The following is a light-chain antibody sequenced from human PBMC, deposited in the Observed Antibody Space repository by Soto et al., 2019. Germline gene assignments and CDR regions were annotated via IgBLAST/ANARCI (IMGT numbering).Light chain of an antibody. CDR3: CSYAGSYRGV. CDR1: SSDVGGYNY. CDR2: DVS. J-gene: IGLJ1*01. Sequence: QSVLTQPRSVSGSPGQSVTISCTGTSSDVGGYNYVSWYQQHPGKAPKLMIYDVSKRPSGVPDRFSGSKSGNTASLTISGLQAADEADYYCCSYAGSYRGVFGTGTQVTVL. V-gene: IGLV2-11*01.